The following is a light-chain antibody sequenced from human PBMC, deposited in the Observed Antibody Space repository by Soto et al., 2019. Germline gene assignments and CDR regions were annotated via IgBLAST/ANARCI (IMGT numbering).Light chain of an antibody. CDR3: HQYTNWLALT. J-gene: IGKJ4*01. Sequence: EIVMTQSPATLSVSPGERATLSCRASQTVGSNLARYQQKPGQPPRLLIYDASTRATGVPVRFRGSGSGTQFTLTISSLQSEDSALYYCHQYTNWLALTFGGGTKVDIK. CDR1: QTVGSN. CDR2: DAS. V-gene: IGKV3-15*01.